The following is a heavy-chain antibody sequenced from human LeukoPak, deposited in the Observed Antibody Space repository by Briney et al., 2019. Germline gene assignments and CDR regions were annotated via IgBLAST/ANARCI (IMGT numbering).Heavy chain of an antibody. V-gene: IGHV3-74*03. J-gene: IGHJ5*02. CDR3: ARAGCPEGWFDP. CDR1: GVTFSRYW. CDR2: INSDGSGT. Sequence: GGSLRLSCAASGVTFSRYWMHCVRQAPGKGLVWVSRINSDGSGTMYADSVKGRFTISSDNAKNTLYLQMNSLRAEDTAVYYCARAGCPEGWFDPWGQGNLVTVSS. D-gene: IGHD3-10*01.